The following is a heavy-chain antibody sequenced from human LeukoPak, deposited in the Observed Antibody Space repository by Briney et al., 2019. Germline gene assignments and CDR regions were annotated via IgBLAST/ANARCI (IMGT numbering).Heavy chain of an antibody. Sequence: PGRSLRLSCAASGFTFDDYAMHWVRQAPGKGLEWVSGISWNSGSIGYADSVKGRFTISRDNAKNTLYLQMNSLRAEDTAVYYCARDYGDYDAFDIWGQGTMVTVSS. J-gene: IGHJ3*02. V-gene: IGHV3-9*01. CDR2: ISWNSGSI. CDR1: GFTFDDYA. CDR3: ARDYGDYDAFDI. D-gene: IGHD4-17*01.